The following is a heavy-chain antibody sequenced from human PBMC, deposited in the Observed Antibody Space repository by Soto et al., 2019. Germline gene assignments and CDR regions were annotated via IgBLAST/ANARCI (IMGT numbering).Heavy chain of an antibody. D-gene: IGHD3-10*01. CDR3: ARESYYGSGSYFNPGEDY. CDR1: GYTFTSYD. Sequence: ASVKVSCKASGYTFTSYDINWVRQATGQGLEWMGWMNPNSGNTGYAQKFQGRVTMTRNTSISTAYMELSSLRSEDTAVYYCARESYYGSGSYFNPGEDYWGQGTLVTVSS. CDR2: MNPNSGNT. V-gene: IGHV1-8*01. J-gene: IGHJ4*02.